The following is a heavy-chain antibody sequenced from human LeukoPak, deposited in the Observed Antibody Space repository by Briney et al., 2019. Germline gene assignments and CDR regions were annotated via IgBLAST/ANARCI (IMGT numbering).Heavy chain of an antibody. CDR3: ATKLTTVVTPFDY. V-gene: IGHV1-24*01. J-gene: IGHJ4*02. D-gene: IGHD4-23*01. CDR1: GYTFTSYG. CDR2: FDPEDGET. Sequence: ASVKVSCKASGYTFTSYGISWVRQAPGKGLEWMGGFDPEDGETIYAQKFQGRVTMTEDTSTDTAYMELSSLRSADTAVYYCATKLTTVVTPFDYWGQGTLVTVSS.